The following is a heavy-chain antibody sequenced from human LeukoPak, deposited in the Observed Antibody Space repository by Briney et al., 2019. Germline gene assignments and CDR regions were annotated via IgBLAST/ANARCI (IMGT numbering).Heavy chain of an antibody. CDR1: GGSLSYYY. CDR3: ARGGFYCGDDCYVDY. V-gene: IGHV4-34*01. Sequence: SETLSLTCAVYGGSLSYYYWSWIHQPPEKGLQWIGEINRSGSTNYNPSLKSRVSISVDTSKNQFSLKLSSVTAADTAVYYCARGGFYCGDDCYVDYWGQGTLLTVSS. D-gene: IGHD2-21*02. J-gene: IGHJ4*02. CDR2: INRSGST.